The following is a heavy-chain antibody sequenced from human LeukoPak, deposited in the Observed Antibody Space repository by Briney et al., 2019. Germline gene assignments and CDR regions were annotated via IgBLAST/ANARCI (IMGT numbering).Heavy chain of an antibody. CDR3: ARGSHPYYYDSSGYPFDAFDI. CDR2: IYYSGST. V-gene: IGHV4-59*12. D-gene: IGHD3-22*01. CDR1: GGSISSYY. Sequence: MPSETLSLTCTVSGGSISSYYWSWIRQPPGKGLEWIGYIYYSGSTNYNPSLKSRVTISVDTSKNQFSLKLSSVTAADTAVYYCARGSHPYYYDSSGYPFDAFDIWGQGTMVTVSS. J-gene: IGHJ3*02.